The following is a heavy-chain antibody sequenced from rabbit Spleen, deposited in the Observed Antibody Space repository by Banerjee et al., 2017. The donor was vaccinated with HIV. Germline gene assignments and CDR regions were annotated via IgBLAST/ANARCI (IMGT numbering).Heavy chain of an antibody. CDR2: VDTGSSGFT. Sequence: QSLEESGGDLVKPGASLTLTCTASGVSFSTSNYMCWVRQAPGKGLEWIACVDTGSSGFTYFASWAKGRFTISKTSSTTVALQMTSLTAADTATYFCARDTSSSFSSYGMDLWGPGTLVTV. CDR3: ARDTSSSFSSYGMDL. CDR1: GVSFSTSNY. V-gene: IGHV1S40*01. J-gene: IGHJ6*01. D-gene: IGHD1-1*01.